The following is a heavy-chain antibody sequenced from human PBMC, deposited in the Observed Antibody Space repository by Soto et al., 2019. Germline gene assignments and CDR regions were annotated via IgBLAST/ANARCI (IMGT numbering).Heavy chain of an antibody. V-gene: IGHV4-59*01. CDR1: GGSISSYY. J-gene: IGHJ4*02. CDR2: IYYSGST. Sequence: SETLSLTCTVSGGSISSYYWSWIRQPPGKGLEWIGYIYYSGSTNYNPSLKSRVTISVDTSKNQFSLKLSSVTAADTAVYYCARVGYSSSWYFDYWGQGTLVTVSS. D-gene: IGHD6-13*01. CDR3: ARVGYSSSWYFDY.